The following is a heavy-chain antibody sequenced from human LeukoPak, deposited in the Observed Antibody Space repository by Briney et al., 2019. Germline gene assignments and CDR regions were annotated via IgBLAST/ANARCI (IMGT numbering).Heavy chain of an antibody. D-gene: IGHD2-21*02. J-gene: IGHJ6*02. CDR3: AKGVVVTLRYYYGMDV. CDR1: GFTFSSFS. CDR2: ISGSGGST. V-gene: IGHV3-23*01. Sequence: GGSLRLSCAASGFTFSSFSMNWVRQAPGKGLEWVSAISGSGGSTYYADSVKGRFTISRDNSKNTLYLQMNSLRAEDTAVYYCAKGVVVTLRYYYGMDVWGQGTTVTVSS.